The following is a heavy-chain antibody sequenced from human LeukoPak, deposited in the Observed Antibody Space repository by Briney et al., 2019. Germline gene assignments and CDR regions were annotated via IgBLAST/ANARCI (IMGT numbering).Heavy chain of an antibody. V-gene: IGHV4-39*01. CDR2: IYYSGST. Sequence: PSETLSLTCTVSGGSISSSSYYWGWNRQPPGKGLEWIGSIYYSGSTYYNPSLKSRVTISVDTSKNQFSLKLSPVTAADTAVYYCARGGVVITKFDYWGQGTLVTVSS. D-gene: IGHD3-22*01. CDR3: ARGGVVITKFDY. J-gene: IGHJ4*02. CDR1: GGSISSSSYY.